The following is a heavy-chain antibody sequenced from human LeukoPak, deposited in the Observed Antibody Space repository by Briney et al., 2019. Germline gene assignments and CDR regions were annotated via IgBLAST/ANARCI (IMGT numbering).Heavy chain of an antibody. D-gene: IGHD3-22*01. Sequence: GASGKVSCKASGYTFTSYYMHWVRQAPGQGLEWMGIINPSGGSTSYAQKFQGRVTMTRDMSTSTVSMELSSLRSEDTAMYYCARDPPEDSSGYYFDYWGQGTLVTVSS. V-gene: IGHV1-46*01. CDR3: ARDPPEDSSGYYFDY. J-gene: IGHJ4*02. CDR1: GYTFTSYY. CDR2: INPSGGST.